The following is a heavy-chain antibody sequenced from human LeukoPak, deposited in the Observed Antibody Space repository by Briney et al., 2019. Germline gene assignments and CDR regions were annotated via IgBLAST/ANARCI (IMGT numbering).Heavy chain of an antibody. V-gene: IGHV3-21*01. Sequence: SVKGRFTISRDNAKNSLYLQMNSLRAEDTAVYYCARDSLTIFGVVTPYYFDYWGQGTLVTVSS. D-gene: IGHD3-3*01. CDR3: ARDSLTIFGVVTPYYFDY. J-gene: IGHJ4*02.